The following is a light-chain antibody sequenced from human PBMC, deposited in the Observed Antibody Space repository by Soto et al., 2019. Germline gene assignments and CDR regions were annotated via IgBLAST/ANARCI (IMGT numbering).Light chain of an antibody. Sequence: IVLTKSAVTLSSFPGDRFTLSCRTSQSVTSNYIAYHQQQPRQATRLLINGACSRATGLPDRCSGSGSGTDFTLTISILEPEDFAVYYCQQYGFSPRTFGQGTKV. CDR2: GAC. V-gene: IGKV3-20*01. J-gene: IGKJ1*01. CDR1: QSVTSNY. CDR3: QQYGFSPRT.